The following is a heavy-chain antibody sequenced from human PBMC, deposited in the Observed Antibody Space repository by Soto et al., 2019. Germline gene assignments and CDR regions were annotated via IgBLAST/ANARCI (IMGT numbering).Heavy chain of an antibody. CDR1: GGSVSSNSYS. D-gene: IGHD2-21*01. CDR3: ARLNGYCVGTNCHGYYGMDV. Sequence: QLQLQESGPGLVKPSETLSLTCAVSGGSVSSNSYSWGWIRQSPGKGLEWIATIYSTENTYYHPSLRSRVTISVDTSMNEFSLRLSSVTAADTAVYYCARLNGYCVGTNCHGYYGMDVWGQGTTVTVSS. V-gene: IGHV4-39*01. CDR2: IYSTENT. J-gene: IGHJ6*02.